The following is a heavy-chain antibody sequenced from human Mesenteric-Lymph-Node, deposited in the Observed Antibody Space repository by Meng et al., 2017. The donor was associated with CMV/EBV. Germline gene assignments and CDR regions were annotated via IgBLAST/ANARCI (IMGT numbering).Heavy chain of an antibody. CDR3: ARSLGYCSSTSCYYYGMDV. D-gene: IGHD2-2*01. J-gene: IGHJ6*02. CDR2: ISWNSGSI. V-gene: IGHV3-9*01. CDR1: GFTFDDYA. Sequence: SLKISCAASGFTFDDYAMHWVRQAPGKGLEWVSGISWNSGSIGYADSVKGRFTISRDNAKNSLYLQMNSLRAEDTAVYYCARSLGYCSSTSCYYYGMDVWGQGTTVTVSS.